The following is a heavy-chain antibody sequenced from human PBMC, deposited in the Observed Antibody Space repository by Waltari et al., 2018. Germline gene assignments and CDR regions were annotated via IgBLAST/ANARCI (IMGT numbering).Heavy chain of an antibody. CDR3: ARGTSGSYPYWYAFDI. J-gene: IGHJ3*02. V-gene: IGHV4-38-2*01. Sequence: QVQLQESGPGLVKPSETLSLTCAVSGYSISSGYYWGWLRQPPGKGLEWIGSIYHSGSTYYNPSLKSRVTISVDTSKNQFSLKLSSVTAADTAVYYCARGTSGSYPYWYAFDIWGQGTMVTVSS. CDR2: IYHSGST. CDR1: GYSISSGYY. D-gene: IGHD1-26*01.